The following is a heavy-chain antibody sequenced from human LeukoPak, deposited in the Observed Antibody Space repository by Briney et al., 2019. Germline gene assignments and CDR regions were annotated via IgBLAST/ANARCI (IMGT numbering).Heavy chain of an antibody. CDR3: ARPRALLWFGENSFDY. D-gene: IGHD3-10*01. J-gene: IGHJ4*02. Sequence: ASVKVSCKASGYTFTGYYMHWVRQAPGQGLEWMGWINPNSGGTNYAQKFQGRVTMTRDTSNSTAYMELSRLRSDDTAVYYCARPRALLWFGENSFDYWGQGTLVTVSS. V-gene: IGHV1-2*02. CDR1: GYTFTGYY. CDR2: INPNSGGT.